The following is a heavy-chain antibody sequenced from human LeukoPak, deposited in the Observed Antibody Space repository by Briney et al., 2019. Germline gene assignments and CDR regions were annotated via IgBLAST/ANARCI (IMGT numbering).Heavy chain of an antibody. V-gene: IGHV1-18*01. J-gene: IGHJ6*02. CDR1: GYTFFSYG. CDR2: ISAYNGNT. D-gene: IGHD3-3*01. CDR3: ARDRGYDFWSGYWYYYGMDV. Sequence: ASVKVSCKASGYTFFSYGISWVRQAPGQGLEWMGWISAYNGNTNYAQKLQGRVTMTTDTSTSTAYMELRSLRSDDTAVYYCARDRGYDFWSGYWYYYGMDVWGQGTTVTVSS.